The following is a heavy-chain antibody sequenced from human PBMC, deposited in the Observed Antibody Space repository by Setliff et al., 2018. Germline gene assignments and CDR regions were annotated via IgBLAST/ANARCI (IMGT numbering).Heavy chain of an antibody. V-gene: IGHV1-69*06. CDR3: ARALLPIYDYSNYEEENYAFDI. CDR2: IIPIFGTA. CDR1: GGTFSSYA. D-gene: IGHD4-4*01. Sequence: SVKVSCKTSGGTFSSYAISWVRQAPGQWLEWMGRIIPIFGTANYAQKFQGRVTITADKSTSTAYMELSSLRSEDTAVYYCARALLPIYDYSNYEEENYAFDIWGQGTMVTVSS. J-gene: IGHJ3*02.